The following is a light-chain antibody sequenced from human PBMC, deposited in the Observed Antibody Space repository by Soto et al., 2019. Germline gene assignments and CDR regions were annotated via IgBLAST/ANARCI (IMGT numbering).Light chain of an antibody. CDR1: QSVSSSY. V-gene: IGKV3-20*01. J-gene: IGKJ5*01. CDR3: QQYGSSPV. Sequence: EIVLTQSPGTLSLSPGERATPSCRASQSVSSSYLAWYQQKPGQAPRLLIYGASSRATGIPDRFSGSGSGTDFTLTISRLEPEDFAVYYCQQYGSSPVFGQGTRLEIK. CDR2: GAS.